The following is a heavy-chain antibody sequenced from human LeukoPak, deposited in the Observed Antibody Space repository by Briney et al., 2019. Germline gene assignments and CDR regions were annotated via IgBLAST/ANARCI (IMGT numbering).Heavy chain of an antibody. Sequence: GGSLRLSCAASGFTFSSYWMHWVRQPPGKGLVWVSRISSDGSSTTYADSVKGRFTISRDNAKNTLYLQMNSLRAEDTAVYYCARDRGQQPPDYWGQGTLVTVSS. D-gene: IGHD6-13*01. CDR1: GFTFSSYW. V-gene: IGHV3-74*01. CDR2: ISSDGSST. CDR3: ARDRGQQPPDY. J-gene: IGHJ4*02.